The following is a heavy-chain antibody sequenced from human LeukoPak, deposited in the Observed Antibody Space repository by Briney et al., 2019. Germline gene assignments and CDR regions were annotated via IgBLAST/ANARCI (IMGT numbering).Heavy chain of an antibody. D-gene: IGHD1-26*01. Sequence: PSETLSLTCTVSGYSISSGYYWGWIRQPPGKGLEWIGSIYHSGSTYYNPSLKSRVTISVDTSKNQFSLKLSSVTAADTAVYYCARDNSGSYSWGQGTLVTVSS. CDR2: IYHSGST. J-gene: IGHJ4*02. V-gene: IGHV4-38-2*02. CDR1: GYSISSGYY. CDR3: ARDNSGSYS.